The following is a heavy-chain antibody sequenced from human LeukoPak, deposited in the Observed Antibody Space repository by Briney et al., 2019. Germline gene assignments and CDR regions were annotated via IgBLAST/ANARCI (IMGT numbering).Heavy chain of an antibody. D-gene: IGHD6-19*01. V-gene: IGHV4-34*01. CDR2: INHSGST. CDR3: ARAEPGSSGWPYWYFDL. Sequence: PSETLSLTCAVYGGSFSGYYWSWIRQPPGKVLEWIGEINHSGSTNYNPPLKSRVTISVDTSKNQFSLKLSSVTAADTAVYYCARAEPGSSGWPYWYFDLWGRGTLVTVSS. J-gene: IGHJ2*01. CDR1: GGSFSGYY.